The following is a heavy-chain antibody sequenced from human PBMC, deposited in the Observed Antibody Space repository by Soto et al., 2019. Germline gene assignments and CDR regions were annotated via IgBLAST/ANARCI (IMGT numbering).Heavy chain of an antibody. Sequence: TSETLSLTCTVAGGSLSNYYWTWIRMPPGKGLEWIGHIYYSGSTKYNPSLKSRGTISVDTSKNQFSLKLSSVTAADTAVYYCARVGAEAGASIYYYYYGMDVWGQGTTVTVSS. CDR2: IYYSGST. CDR3: ARVGAEAGASIYYYYYGMDV. V-gene: IGHV4-59*01. J-gene: IGHJ6*02. D-gene: IGHD6-19*01. CDR1: GGSLSNYY.